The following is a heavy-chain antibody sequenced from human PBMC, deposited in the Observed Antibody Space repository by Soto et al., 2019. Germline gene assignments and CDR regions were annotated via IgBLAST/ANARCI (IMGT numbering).Heavy chain of an antibody. Sequence: NPSETLSLTCAVYGGSFSGYYWTWIRQPPGTGLGWIGEINHSGSTNYNPSLKSRVTISVDTSKNQFSLKLSSVTAADTAVYYCARRYGAAADFWGQGILVTVSS. D-gene: IGHD6-13*01. CDR3: ARRYGAAADF. J-gene: IGHJ4*02. V-gene: IGHV4-34*01. CDR1: GGSFSGYY. CDR2: INHSGST.